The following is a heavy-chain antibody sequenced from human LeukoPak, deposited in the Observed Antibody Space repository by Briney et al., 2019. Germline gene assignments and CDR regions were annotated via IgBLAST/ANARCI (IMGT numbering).Heavy chain of an antibody. J-gene: IGHJ4*02. D-gene: IGHD3-22*01. Sequence: SETLSLTCTASGGSISSSSYYWGWIRQPPGKGLEWIGSIYYSGSTYYNPSLKSRVTISVDTSKNQFSLKLSSVTAADTAVYYCARHDSSGYRYYFDYWGQGTLVTVSS. V-gene: IGHV4-39*01. CDR2: IYYSGST. CDR3: ARHDSSGYRYYFDY. CDR1: GGSISSSSYY.